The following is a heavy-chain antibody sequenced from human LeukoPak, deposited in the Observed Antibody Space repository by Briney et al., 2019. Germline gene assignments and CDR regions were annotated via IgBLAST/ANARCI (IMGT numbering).Heavy chain of an antibody. J-gene: IGHJ4*02. Sequence: PGRSLRLSCAAAGFRFSDYGMQLVRQAPGKRLEWVACIRYDENTKYYVDSVKGRFTVSRDNSKNTLYLQMDRLRADDTAVYYCAKENTRDGYRHFHKWGQGTLVTVSS. CDR3: AKENTRDGYRHFHK. CDR2: IRYDENTK. D-gene: IGHD5-24*01. V-gene: IGHV3-30*02. CDR1: GFRFSDYG.